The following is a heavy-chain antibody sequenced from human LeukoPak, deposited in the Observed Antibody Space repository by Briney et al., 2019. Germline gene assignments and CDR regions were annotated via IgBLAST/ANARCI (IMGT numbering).Heavy chain of an antibody. Sequence: ASVKVSCKASGYTFTSYGISWVRQAPGQGLEWIGWISAYNGNTNYAQKLQGRVTMTTDTSTSTAHMELRSLRSDDTAVYYCARDVGFHYDILPGYHYWGQGTLVTVSS. D-gene: IGHD3-9*01. CDR1: GYTFTSYG. V-gene: IGHV1-18*01. CDR2: ISAYNGNT. J-gene: IGHJ4*02. CDR3: ARDVGFHYDILPGYHY.